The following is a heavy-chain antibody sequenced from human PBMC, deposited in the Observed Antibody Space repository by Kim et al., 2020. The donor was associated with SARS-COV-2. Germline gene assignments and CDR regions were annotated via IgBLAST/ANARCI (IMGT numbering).Heavy chain of an antibody. CDR1: GGSFSGYY. CDR3: ARGPGYSSSWYGARNWFDP. Sequence: SETLSLTCAVYGGSFSGYYWSWIRQLPGKGLEWIGEINHSGSTNYNPSLKSRVTISVDTSKNQFSLKLSSVTAADTAVYYCARGPGYSSSWYGARNWFDPWGQGTLVTVSS. V-gene: IGHV4-34*01. D-gene: IGHD6-13*01. J-gene: IGHJ5*02. CDR2: INHSGST.